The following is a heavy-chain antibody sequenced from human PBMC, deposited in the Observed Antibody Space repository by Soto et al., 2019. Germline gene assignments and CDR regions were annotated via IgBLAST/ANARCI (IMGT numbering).Heavy chain of an antibody. CDR1: GFTFSSYA. D-gene: IGHD2-15*01. Sequence: PVGSLRLSCAASGFTFSSYAMSWVRQAPGKGLEWVSAISGSGGSTYYADSVKGRFTISRDNSKNTLYLQMNSLRAEDTAVYYCAKDSRAIVVANWFDPWGQGTLVTVSS. CDR3: AKDSRAIVVANWFDP. CDR2: ISGSGGST. J-gene: IGHJ5*02. V-gene: IGHV3-23*01.